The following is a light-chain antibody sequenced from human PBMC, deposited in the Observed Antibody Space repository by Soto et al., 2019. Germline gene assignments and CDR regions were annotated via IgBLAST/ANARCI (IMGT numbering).Light chain of an antibody. CDR2: DVS. Sequence: QSERTQPRRVSGSPGQSVTISCTGTSSDVGGYNYVSWYQQYSGKAPKVMIYDVSKRPSGVPDRFSGSKSGNTASLTISGLQAEDEADYYCCSYAASNTFVFGTGTKVTVL. CDR1: SSDVGGYNY. V-gene: IGLV2-11*01. CDR3: CSYAASNTFV. J-gene: IGLJ1*01.